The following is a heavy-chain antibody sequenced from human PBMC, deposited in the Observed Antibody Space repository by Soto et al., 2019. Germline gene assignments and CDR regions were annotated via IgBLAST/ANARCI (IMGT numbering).Heavy chain of an antibody. D-gene: IGHD6-13*01. J-gene: IGHJ3*02. V-gene: IGHV4-31*03. CDR1: GGSISSGGYY. Sequence: KTSETLSLTCTVSGGSISSGGYYWSWIRQHPGKGLEWIGYIYYSGGTYYNPSLKSRVTISVDTSKNQFSLKLSSVTAADTAVYYCASVTAAAFDIWGQGTMVTVSS. CDR2: IYYSGGT. CDR3: ASVTAAAFDI.